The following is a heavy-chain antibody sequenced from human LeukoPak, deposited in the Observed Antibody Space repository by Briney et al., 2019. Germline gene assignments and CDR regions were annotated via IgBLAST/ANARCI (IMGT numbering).Heavy chain of an antibody. J-gene: IGHJ4*02. D-gene: IGHD4-17*01. CDR2: ISWNSGSI. Sequence: PGGSLRLSCAASGFTFDDYAMHWVRQAPGKGLEWVSGISWNSGSIGYADSVKGRFTISRDNAKNSLYLQMSSLRAEDTAVYYCAKSERKTTVTSYDYWGQGTLVTVSS. V-gene: IGHV3-9*01. CDR3: AKSERKTTVTSYDY. CDR1: GFTFDDYA.